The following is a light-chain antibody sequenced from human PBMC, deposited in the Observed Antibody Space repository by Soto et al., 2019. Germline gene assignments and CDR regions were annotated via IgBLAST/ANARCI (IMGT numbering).Light chain of an antibody. Sequence: QSALTQPAYVSGSPGQSITISCTGISSDVGGYNYVSWYQQHPGKGPKLMIYDVSDRPSGVSNRFSGSKSGNTASLTISGLQTEDEAYYYRSSYSSSTTLVVFGRGTKLTVL. V-gene: IGLV2-14*01. CDR1: SSDVGGYNY. CDR3: SSYSSSTTLVV. CDR2: DVS. J-gene: IGLJ2*01.